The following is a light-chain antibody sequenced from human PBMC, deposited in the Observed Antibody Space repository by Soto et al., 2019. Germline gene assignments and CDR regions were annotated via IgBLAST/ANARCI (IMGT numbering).Light chain of an antibody. J-gene: IGKJ4*01. CDR3: QQYGKSPLT. CDR1: QSVSSY. Sequence: EIVLTQSPGTLSLSPGEEATLSCRASQSVSSYLAWYQQKPGQAPRLLIYDASNRATGIPARFSGSGSGTDFTLTISSLEPEDFAVYICQQYGKSPLTFGGGTKVDIK. V-gene: IGKV3-11*01. CDR2: DAS.